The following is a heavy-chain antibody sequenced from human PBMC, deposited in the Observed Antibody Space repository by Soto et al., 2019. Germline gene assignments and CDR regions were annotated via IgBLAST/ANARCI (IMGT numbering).Heavy chain of an antibody. V-gene: IGHV1-18*04. J-gene: IGHJ4*02. CDR3: ARHSNGWPLDY. Sequence: QVQLVQSGADVKEPGASVKVSCKASGYTLTSNGLSWVRQAPGQGLEWMGWINTYNGNTNYAQKLQGRVTMTTDTSTSTAYMELRSLRSDDTAVYYCARHSNGWPLDYWGQGTLVTISS. CDR1: GYTLTSNG. D-gene: IGHD6-19*01. CDR2: INTYNGNT.